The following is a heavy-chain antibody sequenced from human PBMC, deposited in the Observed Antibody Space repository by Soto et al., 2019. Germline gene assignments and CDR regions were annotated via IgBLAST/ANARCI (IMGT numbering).Heavy chain of an antibody. J-gene: IGHJ6*02. CDR1: GFTVSTNF. V-gene: IGHV3-66*01. D-gene: IGHD5-18*01. CDR2: IYSGGST. Sequence: EVQLVESGGGLVQPGGSLRLSCAASGFTVSTNFMTWVRQAPGKGLEWVSGIYSGGSTFYADSVKGRFTITRDNSKNTVYFQMNSLRVDDTAVYYCARARMQLWPNYYDDGLDVWGQGTTVTVSS. CDR3: ARARMQLWPNYYDDGLDV.